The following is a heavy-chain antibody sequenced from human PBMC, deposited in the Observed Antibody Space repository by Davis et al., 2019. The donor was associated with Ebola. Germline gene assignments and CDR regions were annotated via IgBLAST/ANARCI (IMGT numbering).Heavy chain of an antibody. CDR3: ARDWAGLDV. CDR2: ISSSSTYT. CDR1: GFTFSDYY. V-gene: IGHV3-11*06. Sequence: GESLKISCAASGFTFSDYYMSWIRQAPGKGLEWISSISSSSTYTNYADSVKGRFTISRDNAKNSLYLQMNSLRAEDTAVYYCARDWAGLDVWGRGTTVTVSS. D-gene: IGHD3-16*01. J-gene: IGHJ6*04.